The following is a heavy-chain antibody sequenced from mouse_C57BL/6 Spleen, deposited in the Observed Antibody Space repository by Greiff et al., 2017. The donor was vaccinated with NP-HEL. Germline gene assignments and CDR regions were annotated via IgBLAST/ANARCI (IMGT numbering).Heavy chain of an antibody. CDR3: ARSYDYGPWFAY. Sequence: VQLQQSGAELVKPGASVKISCKASGYAFSSYWMNWVKQRPGKGLEWIGQIYPGDGDTNYNGKFKGKATLTADKSSSTAYMQLSSLTSEDSAVYFCARSYDYGPWFAYWGQGTLVTVSA. CDR1: GYAFSSYW. V-gene: IGHV1-80*01. CDR2: IYPGDGDT. J-gene: IGHJ3*01. D-gene: IGHD2-4*01.